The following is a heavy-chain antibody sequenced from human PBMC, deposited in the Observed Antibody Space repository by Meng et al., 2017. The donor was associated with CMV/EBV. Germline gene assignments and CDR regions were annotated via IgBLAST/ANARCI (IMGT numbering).Heavy chain of an antibody. V-gene: IGHV4-34*01. CDR2: INHSGST. J-gene: IGHJ3*02. CDR3: VARAFDI. Sequence: GSLRLSCAVYGGSFSNYYRNWIRQPPGKGLEWIGEINHSGSTNYNPSLKSRVIISVDTSKKHFSLKLSSVTAADTAVYYCVARAFDIWGQGTVVTVSS. CDR1: GGSFSNYY.